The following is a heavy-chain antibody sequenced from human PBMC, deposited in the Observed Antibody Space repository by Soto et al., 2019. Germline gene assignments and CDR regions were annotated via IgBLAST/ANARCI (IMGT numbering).Heavy chain of an antibody. D-gene: IGHD2-15*01. J-gene: IGHJ6*03. Sequence: QLLESGGGLVQPGGSLRLSCATSGFNLRDYAISWFRQAPGRGLGWVAHTSAISIFTNYADSVKGRFTISRDNSKNTLSLQMNSLSAEDTAVYFCAKETIGYCDGVSCRNYHYMDVWGKGTTVTVSS. CDR2: TSAISIFT. V-gene: IGHV3-23*01. CDR3: AKETIGYCDGVSCRNYHYMDV. CDR1: GFNLRDYA.